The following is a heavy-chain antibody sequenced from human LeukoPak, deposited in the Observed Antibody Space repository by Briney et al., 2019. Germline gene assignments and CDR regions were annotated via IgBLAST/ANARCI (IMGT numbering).Heavy chain of an antibody. D-gene: IGHD1-26*01. CDR1: GFTFSSYA. Sequence: GGSLRLPCAASGFTFSSYAMSWVRQAPGKGLEWVSAISGSGGSTYYADSVKGRFTISRDNSKNTLYLQMNSLRAEDTALYYCAKDIGDSGSQGYFQHWGQGTLVTVSS. J-gene: IGHJ1*01. CDR3: AKDIGDSGSQGYFQH. V-gene: IGHV3-23*01. CDR2: ISGSGGST.